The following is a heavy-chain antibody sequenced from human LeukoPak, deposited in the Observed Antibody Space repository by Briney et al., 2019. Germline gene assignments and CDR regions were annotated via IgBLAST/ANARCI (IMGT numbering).Heavy chain of an antibody. D-gene: IGHD4-11*01. J-gene: IGHJ5*02. CDR1: GGSFSGYY. V-gene: IGHV4-34*01. Sequence: SETLSLTCAVYGGSFSGYYWSWIRQPPGKGLEWIGEINHSGSTNYNPSLKSRVTISVDTSKNQFSLKLSSVTAADTAVYYCARGGLVSTTVDWFDPWGQGTLVSVSS. CDR2: INHSGST. CDR3: ARGGLVSTTVDWFDP.